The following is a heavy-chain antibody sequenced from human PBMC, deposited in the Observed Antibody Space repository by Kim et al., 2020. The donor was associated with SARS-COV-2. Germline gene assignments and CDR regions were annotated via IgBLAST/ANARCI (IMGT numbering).Heavy chain of an antibody. J-gene: IGHJ3*02. D-gene: IGHD3-22*01. V-gene: IGHV1-18*01. Sequence: ASVKVSCKASGYTFTSYGISWVRQAPGQGLEWMGWISAYNGNTNYAQKLQGRVTMTTDTSTSTAYMELRSLRSDDTAVYYCAREGYYYDSSGYYYPNAFDIWGQGTMVTVSS. CDR2: ISAYNGNT. CDR3: AREGYYYDSSGYYYPNAFDI. CDR1: GYTFTSYG.